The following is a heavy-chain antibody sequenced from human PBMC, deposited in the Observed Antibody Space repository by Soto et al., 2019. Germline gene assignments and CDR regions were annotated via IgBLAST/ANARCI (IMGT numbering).Heavy chain of an antibody. CDR1: GYTFNTYG. CDR2: ISAYDGKT. V-gene: IGHV1-18*01. J-gene: IGHJ5*02. CDR3: ARDPHEFWTSYWFDP. Sequence: ASVKVSCKTSGYTFNTYGINCVRQAPGQGLELMGWISAYDGKTTYAEKFQGRVTLTTDTSTSTAYMELRSLRSDDTAIYYCARDPHEFWTSYWFDPWGQGTQVTVSS. D-gene: IGHD3-3*01.